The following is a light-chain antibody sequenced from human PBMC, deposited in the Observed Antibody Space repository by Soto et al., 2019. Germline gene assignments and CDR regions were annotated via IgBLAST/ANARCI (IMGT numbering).Light chain of an antibody. CDR3: QQRSNPIT. Sequence: EIVLTQSPATLSLSPGERATLSCRASQSVSNFLAWYQQNPGQPPRLLIYDASNRATGIPARFSGSGSGTDFTLTISSLEPEDFAVYYCQQRSNPITFGQGTRLEIK. CDR2: DAS. V-gene: IGKV3-11*01. CDR1: QSVSNF. J-gene: IGKJ5*01.